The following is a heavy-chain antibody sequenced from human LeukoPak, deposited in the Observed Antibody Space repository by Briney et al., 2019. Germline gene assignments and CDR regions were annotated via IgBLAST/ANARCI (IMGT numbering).Heavy chain of an antibody. Sequence: SETLSLTCAVYGGSFTGYYWSWIRQSPGKGLQWIAEVNHRGDTNYNPSVKGRVTISVDTSKNQFSLKVTSLADAYTAVYYCARGPTISETGYFDYWGQGTLVTVSS. CDR2: VNHRGDT. D-gene: IGHD1-1*01. V-gene: IGHV4-34*01. J-gene: IGHJ4*03. CDR1: GGSFTGYY. CDR3: ARGPTISETGYFDY.